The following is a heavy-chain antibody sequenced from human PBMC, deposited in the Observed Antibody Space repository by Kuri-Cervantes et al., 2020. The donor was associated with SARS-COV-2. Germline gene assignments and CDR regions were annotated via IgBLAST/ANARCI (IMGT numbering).Heavy chain of an antibody. CDR3: ATRGEWHWVYAMVGYYFDY. V-gene: IGHV1-18*01. D-gene: IGHD2-8*01. Sequence: ASVKVSCKASGYTFPNYAISWVRQAPGQGLEWMGWISVYNGATNYARNFQGRVTMTEDTSTDTAYMELSSLRSEDTAVYYCATRGEWHWVYAMVGYYFDYWGQGTLVTSPQ. CDR2: ISVYNGAT. CDR1: GYTFPNYA. J-gene: IGHJ4*02.